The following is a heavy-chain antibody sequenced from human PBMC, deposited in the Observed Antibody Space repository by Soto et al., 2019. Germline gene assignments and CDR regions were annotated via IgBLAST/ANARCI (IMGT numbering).Heavy chain of an antibody. Sequence: GESLKISCQVSGYTFTIYWIGWVRQMPGKGLEWMGIIYPSDSDTRYSPSFQGQVTISADQSINTAYLQWDSLKASDTAIYYCARTANKVADQFDIWGQGTPATVSS. CDR3: ARTANKVADQFDI. D-gene: IGHD2-15*01. V-gene: IGHV5-51*01. CDR1: GYTFTIYW. CDR2: IYPSDSDT. J-gene: IGHJ4*02.